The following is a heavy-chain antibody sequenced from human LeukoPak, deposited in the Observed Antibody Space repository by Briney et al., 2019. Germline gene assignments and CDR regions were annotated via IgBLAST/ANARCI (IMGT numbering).Heavy chain of an antibody. V-gene: IGHV3-48*03. J-gene: IGHJ6*02. CDR2: ISSSGSTI. D-gene: IGHD2-21*02. CDR1: GFTFSSYE. Sequence: GGSLRLSCAASGFTFSSYEMNWVRQAPGKVLEWVSYISSSGSTIYYADSVKGRVTISRDNAKNSLYLQMNSLRAEDTAVYYCAILVVTALHGMDVWGQGTTVNVS. CDR3: AILVVTALHGMDV.